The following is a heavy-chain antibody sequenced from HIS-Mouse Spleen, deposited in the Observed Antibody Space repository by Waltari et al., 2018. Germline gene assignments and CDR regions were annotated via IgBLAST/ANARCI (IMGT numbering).Heavy chain of an antibody. CDR3: AREIPYSSSWYDWYFDL. J-gene: IGHJ2*01. CDR2: IYYSGDT. Sequence: QLQLQESGPGLVKPSETLSLTCTVSGGSISSSSYYWGWIRQPPGKGLECIGSIYYSGDTYYNPSLKSRVTISVDTSKNQFSLKLSSVTAADTAVYYCAREIPYSSSWYDWYFDLWGRGTLVTVSS. CDR1: GGSISSSSYY. V-gene: IGHV4-39*07. D-gene: IGHD6-13*01.